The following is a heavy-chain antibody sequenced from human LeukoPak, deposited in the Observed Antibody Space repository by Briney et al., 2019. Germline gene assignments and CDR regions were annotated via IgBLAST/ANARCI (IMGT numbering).Heavy chain of an antibody. V-gene: IGHV3-23*01. J-gene: IGHJ5*02. D-gene: IGHD2-2*01. CDR3: AKEEIGLGYCSSTSCYASWFDP. CDR1: GFTFSSYA. Sequence: GGSLRLSCAASGFTFSSYAMSWVRQAPGKGLEWVSAISGSGGSTYYADSVKGRFTISRDNSKNTLYLQMNSLRAEDTAVYYCAKEEIGLGYCSSTSCYASWFDPWGQGTLVTVSS. CDR2: ISGSGGST.